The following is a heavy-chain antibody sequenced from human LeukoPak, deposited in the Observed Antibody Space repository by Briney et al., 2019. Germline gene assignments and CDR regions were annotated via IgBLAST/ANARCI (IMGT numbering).Heavy chain of an antibody. J-gene: IGHJ2*01. CDR3: AKDGYYSSANHFARLHFDL. CDR2: ISGDVQTT. CDR1: GFTFSTHA. D-gene: IGHD3-3*01. Sequence: GGSLRLSCEASGFTFSTHAMNWIRQTPGKGLEWLSVISGDVQTTTYASSVKGRFTISRDNSKDTLYLEMNSLRVEDTAIYYCAKDGYYSSANHFARLHFDLWGRGTRVTVSS. V-gene: IGHV3-23*01.